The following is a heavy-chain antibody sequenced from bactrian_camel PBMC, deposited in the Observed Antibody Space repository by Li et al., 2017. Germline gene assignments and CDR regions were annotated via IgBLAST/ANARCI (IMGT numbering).Heavy chain of an antibody. Sequence: HVQLVESGGGSVKAGGSLTLSCSVSGDTVSSRYMAWFRQAPGQGREGVAAVDSDGRTDTADSVKGRFTISLDNAKNTLYLQMNSLKPEDTAMYYCAADIAPKSGGSWYGDYTYWGQGTQVTVS. CDR1: GDTVSSRY. V-gene: IGHV3S53*01. CDR3: AADIAPKSGGSWYGDYTY. D-gene: IGHD6*01. CDR2: VDSDGRT. J-gene: IGHJ4*01.